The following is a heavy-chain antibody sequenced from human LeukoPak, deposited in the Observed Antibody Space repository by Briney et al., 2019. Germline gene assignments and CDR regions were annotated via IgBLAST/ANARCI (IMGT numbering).Heavy chain of an antibody. J-gene: IGHJ6*03. CDR1: GGSFSGYY. V-gene: IGHV4-34*01. CDR2: INHSGST. CDR3: ARAYDSSGYYSYYYYMDV. D-gene: IGHD3-22*01. Sequence: PSETLSLTCAVYGGSFSGYYWSWSRQPPGKGLEWIGEINHSGSTNYNPSLKRRVTISVDTSKNQFSLKLSSVTAADTAVYYCARAYDSSGYYSYYYYMDVWGKGTTVTVSS.